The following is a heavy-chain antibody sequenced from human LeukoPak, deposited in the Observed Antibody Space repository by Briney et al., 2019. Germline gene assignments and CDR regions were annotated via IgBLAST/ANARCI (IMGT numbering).Heavy chain of an antibody. CDR3: AREGGYYLYH. CDR1: GFTFGSYG. J-gene: IGHJ4*02. CDR2: ISYDRSET. Sequence: GWSLTLSRPASGFTFGSYGMHWVRQAPGKGLEWVAFISYDRSETYYADFVKGRFSISRDNSKETVYLQMNSLRTEDRAVYYCAREGGYYLYHWGQGTLVTVSS. V-gene: IGHV3-30*03. D-gene: IGHD6-25*01.